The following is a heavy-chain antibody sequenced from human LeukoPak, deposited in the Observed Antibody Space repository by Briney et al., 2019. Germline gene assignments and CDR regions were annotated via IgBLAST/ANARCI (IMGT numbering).Heavy chain of an antibody. D-gene: IGHD3-9*01. CDR1: GFTFSSYS. CDR3: ARDRGRWFTISPGPDYYGMDV. V-gene: IGHV3-21*01. J-gene: IGHJ6*02. Sequence: GGSLRLSCAASGFTFSSYSMNWVRQAPGKGLEWVSSISSSSSYIYYADSVKGRFTISRDNAKNSLYLQMNSLRAEDTAVYHCARDRGRWFTISPGPDYYGMDVWGQGTTVTVSS. CDR2: ISSSSSYI.